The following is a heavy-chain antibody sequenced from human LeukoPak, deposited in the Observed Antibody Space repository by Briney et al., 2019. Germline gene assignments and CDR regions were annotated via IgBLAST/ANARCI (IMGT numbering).Heavy chain of an antibody. CDR3: ARDPGEAVAGLYYFDY. V-gene: IGHV3-23*01. J-gene: IGHJ4*02. Sequence: GGSLRLSCVASGITFSRSAMTWVRQAPGKGLEWVSTINDSGSGTYNTDSVKGRFTISRDNSKNTLYLQMNSLRAEDTAVYYCARDPGEAVAGLYYFDYWGQGTLVTVSS. D-gene: IGHD6-19*01. CDR2: INDSGSGT. CDR1: GITFSRSA.